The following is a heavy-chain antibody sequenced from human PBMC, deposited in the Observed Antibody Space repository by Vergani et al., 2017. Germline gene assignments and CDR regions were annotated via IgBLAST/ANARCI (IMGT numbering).Heavy chain of an antibody. V-gene: IGHV3-23*04. Sequence: VQLVESGGGLVKPGGSLRLSCAASKFTFSSYSMTWVRQAPGKGLEWVSSISSSGGSTYYADSVKGRFTISRDNSKNTLYLQMNSLRAEDTAVYYCAKDTGVVVPAATMSCWGQGTLVTVSS. J-gene: IGHJ4*02. D-gene: IGHD2-2*01. CDR1: KFTFSSYS. CDR2: ISSSGGST. CDR3: AKDTGVVVPAATMSC.